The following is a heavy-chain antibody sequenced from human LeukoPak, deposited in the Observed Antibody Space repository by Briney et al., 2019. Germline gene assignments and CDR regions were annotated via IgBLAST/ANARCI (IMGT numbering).Heavy chain of an antibody. D-gene: IGHD3-9*01. V-gene: IGHV4-30-4*01. Sequence: PSETLSLTCTVSGGSISSGDYYWSWIRQPPGKGLEWIGYIYYSGSTYYNPSLKSRVTISVDTSKNQFSLKLSSVTAADTAVYYCARGGRYDFDWLHDYWGQGTLVTVSS. CDR2: IYYSGST. J-gene: IGHJ4*02. CDR3: ARGGRYDFDWLHDY. CDR1: GGSISSGDYY.